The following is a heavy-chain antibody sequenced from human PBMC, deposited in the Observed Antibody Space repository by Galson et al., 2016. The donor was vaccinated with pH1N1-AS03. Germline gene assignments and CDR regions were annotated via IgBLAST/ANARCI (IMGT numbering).Heavy chain of an antibody. CDR3: GPNPEYGEGAY. CDR2: LNPDGDYK. Sequence: SLRLSCAASGFTFSSYDMSWVRQAPGKGLEWVANLNPDGDYKQYVDSVKGRFTISRDNTRNSLYLQMNSLRVEETAIYYCGPNPEYGEGAYWGQGALVTVSS. J-gene: IGHJ4*02. V-gene: IGHV3-7*01. D-gene: IGHD4-17*01. CDR1: GFTFSSYD.